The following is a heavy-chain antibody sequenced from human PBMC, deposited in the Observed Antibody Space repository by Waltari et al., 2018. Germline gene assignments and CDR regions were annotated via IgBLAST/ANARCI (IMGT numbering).Heavy chain of an antibody. CDR2: ISGSGSTI. J-gene: IGHJ4*02. CDR3: VVGFCSGGSCYSRDY. Sequence: EVQLVESGGGLVQPGGSLRLSCAASGFSFSDYEMNWVRQAPGKRLEWVSYISGSGSTIYYAASVKGRFTISRDNAKDSLYLEMSDLRVEDTALYYCVVGFCSGGSCYSRDYWGQGTLVTVSS. V-gene: IGHV3-48*03. D-gene: IGHD2-15*01. CDR1: GFSFSDYE.